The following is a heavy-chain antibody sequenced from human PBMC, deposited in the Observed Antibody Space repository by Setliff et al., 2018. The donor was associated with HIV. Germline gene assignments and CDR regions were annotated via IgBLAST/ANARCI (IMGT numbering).Heavy chain of an antibody. J-gene: IGHJ4*02. Sequence: GSLRLSCAASGFTFTDYTMNWVRQAPGKGLEWVSSITSGSTYVNYADSVKGRFSISRDNSKNSLYLQVISLRAEDTALYYCARQGNWEFDYWGQGTLVTVSS. CDR3: ARQGNWEFDY. V-gene: IGHV3-21*01. CDR2: ITSGSTYV. D-gene: IGHD7-27*01. CDR1: GFTFTDYT.